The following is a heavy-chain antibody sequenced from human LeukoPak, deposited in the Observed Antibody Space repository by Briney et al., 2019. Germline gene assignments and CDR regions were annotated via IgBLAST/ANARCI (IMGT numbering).Heavy chain of an antibody. J-gene: IGHJ4*02. Sequence: PSETLSLTCAVYGGSFSGYYWSWIRQTPGKGLEWIGEINHSGSTNYNPSLKSRVTISVDTSKNQFSLKLSSVTAADTAVYYCARSARSYGSDYWGQGTLVTVSS. CDR1: GGSFSGYY. D-gene: IGHD5-18*01. CDR3: ARSARSYGSDY. CDR2: INHSGST. V-gene: IGHV4-34*01.